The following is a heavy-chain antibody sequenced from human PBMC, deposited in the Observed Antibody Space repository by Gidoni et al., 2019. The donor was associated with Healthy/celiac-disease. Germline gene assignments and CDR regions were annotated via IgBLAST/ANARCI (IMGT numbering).Heavy chain of an antibody. CDR3: APAAAGTTPFFDY. J-gene: IGHJ4*02. CDR2: ISYDGSNK. Sequence: QVQLVESGGGVVQPGRSLRLSCAASGFTFSSYGMHWVRQAPGKGLEWVAVISYDGSNKYYADSVKGRFTISRDNSKNTLYLQMNSLRAEDTAVYYCAPAAAGTTPFFDYWGQGTLVTVSS. D-gene: IGHD6-13*01. CDR1: GFTFSSYG. V-gene: IGHV3-30*03.